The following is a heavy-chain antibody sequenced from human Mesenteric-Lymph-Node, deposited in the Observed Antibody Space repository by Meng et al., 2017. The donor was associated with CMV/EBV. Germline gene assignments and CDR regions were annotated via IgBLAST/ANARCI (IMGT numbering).Heavy chain of an antibody. D-gene: IGHD5-18*01. CDR1: GFTFSSYW. CDR2: INSDGSIT. J-gene: IGHJ3*02. CDR3: AIYSPWDAFDI. V-gene: IGHV3-74*01. Sequence: GGSLRLSCAASGFTFSSYWMHWVRQAPGKGLAWVSRINSDGSITNYADSVKGRFTISRDNAKNTLYLQMNSLRAEDTAVYYCAIYSPWDAFDIWGQGTMVTVSS.